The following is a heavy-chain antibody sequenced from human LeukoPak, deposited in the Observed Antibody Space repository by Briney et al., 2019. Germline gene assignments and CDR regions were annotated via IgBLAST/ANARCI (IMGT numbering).Heavy chain of an antibody. D-gene: IGHD2-2*01. J-gene: IGHJ6*03. CDR3: ARGAGYCSSTSCYPPDYYYMDV. V-gene: IGHV1-69*05. CDR2: IIPIFGTA. CDR1: GGTFSSYA. Sequence: ASVKVSCKASGGTFSSYAISWVRQAPGQGLEWMGGIIPIFGTANYAQKFQGRVTITTDESTSTAYMELSSLRSEDTAVYYCARGAGYCSSTSCYPPDYYYMDVWGKGTTVTVSS.